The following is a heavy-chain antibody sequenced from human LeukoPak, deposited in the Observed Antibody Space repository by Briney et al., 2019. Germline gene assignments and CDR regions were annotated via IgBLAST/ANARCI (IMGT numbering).Heavy chain of an antibody. CDR1: GFTFSSYA. CDR3: AKSGQAYRDYFDY. V-gene: IGHV3-23*01. Sequence: GGSLRLSCAASGFTFSSYAMSWVRQAPGKGLEWVSAISGSGGSTYYADSVKGRFTISRDSSKNTLYLQMNSLRAEDTAVYYCAKSGQAYRDYFDYWGQGTLVTVSS. CDR2: ISGSGGST. J-gene: IGHJ4*02. D-gene: IGHD1-26*01.